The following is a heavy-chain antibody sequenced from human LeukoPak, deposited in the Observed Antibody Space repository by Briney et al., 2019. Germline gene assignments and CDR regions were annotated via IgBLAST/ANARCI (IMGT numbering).Heavy chain of an antibody. CDR3: AGGGAGASPDQYYFDF. V-gene: IGHV3-7*03. Sequence: PGGSLRLSCAASGFTFSRYWMSWVRQAPGKGLEWVANIHQDGSETYYVDSVKGRFTISRDNAKNSLYLQMNSLRAEDTAVYYCAGGGAGASPDQYYFDFWGQGTLVTVSS. CDR1: GFTFSRYW. D-gene: IGHD6-25*01. J-gene: IGHJ4*02. CDR2: IHQDGSET.